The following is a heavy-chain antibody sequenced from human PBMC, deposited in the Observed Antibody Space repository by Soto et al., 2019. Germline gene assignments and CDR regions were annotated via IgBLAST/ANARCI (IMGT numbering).Heavy chain of an antibody. CDR1: GFTFSSYA. CDR2: ISYDGSNK. V-gene: IGHV3-30-3*01. Sequence: LRLSCAASGFTFSSYAMHWVRQAPGKGLEWVAVISYDGSNKYYADSVKGRFTISRDNSKNTLYLQMNSLRAEDTAVYYCARDRYGDYPYYFDYWGQGTLVPVSP. D-gene: IGHD4-17*01. CDR3: ARDRYGDYPYYFDY. J-gene: IGHJ4*02.